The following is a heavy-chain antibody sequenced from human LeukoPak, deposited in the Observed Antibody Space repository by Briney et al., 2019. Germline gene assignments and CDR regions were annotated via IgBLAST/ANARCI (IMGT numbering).Heavy chain of an antibody. CDR2: IWHDGGEK. J-gene: IGHJ5*02. CDR3: ARGWALAGNPNWFDP. V-gene: IGHV3-33*01. D-gene: IGHD6-19*01. Sequence: QTGGSLRLSCAASGFTFSKSITHWVRQTPGKGLDWVAVIWHDGGEKHYEDSVKGRFTISRDNSKNTMWLQMNSLRAEDTAIYYCARGWALAGNPNWFDPWGQGTLVTVSS. CDR1: GFTFSKSI.